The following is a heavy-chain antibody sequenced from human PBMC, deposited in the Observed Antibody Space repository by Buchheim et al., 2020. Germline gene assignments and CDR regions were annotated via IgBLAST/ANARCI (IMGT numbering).Heavy chain of an antibody. D-gene: IGHD2-15*01. CDR2: INNDGSST. CDR3: ARALSSCSGGSCPHYFDY. CDR1: GFTFSSYW. J-gene: IGHJ4*02. V-gene: IGHV3-74*01. Sequence: EVQLVESGGGLAQPGGSLRLSCAASGFTFSSYWMHWVRQAPGKGLVWVSRINNDGSSTSYASSVKCRFTISRDNAKNTLYLQMNSLRAEDTAVYYCARALSSCSGGSCPHYFDYWGQGTL.